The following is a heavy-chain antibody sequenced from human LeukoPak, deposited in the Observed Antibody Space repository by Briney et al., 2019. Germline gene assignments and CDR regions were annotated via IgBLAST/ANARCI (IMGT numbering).Heavy chain of an antibody. Sequence: PGGSLRLSCAASGFTFSSYAMSWVRQAPGKGLEWVSAISRSGGSTYYADSVKGRFTISRDNSKNTLYLQMNSLRAEDTAVYYCAKVLGERYCSSTSCPEGYYFDYWGQGTLVTVSS. CDR3: AKVLGERYCSSTSCPEGYYFDY. J-gene: IGHJ4*02. CDR2: ISRSGGST. CDR1: GFTFSSYA. V-gene: IGHV3-23*01. D-gene: IGHD2-2*01.